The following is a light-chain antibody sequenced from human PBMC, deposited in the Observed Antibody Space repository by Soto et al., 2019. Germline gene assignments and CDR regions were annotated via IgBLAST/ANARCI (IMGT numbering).Light chain of an antibody. CDR2: GAS. CDR3: HQNNKWPS. Sequence: EIVMTQSPATLSVSPGERVTLSCRASQSVSSNLAWYQQKPGQAHRLLLYGASTRANGIPSRFSGSGSGTEFSLTISSLQSEDLAVYYCHQNNKWPSFRGGTKVEIK. CDR1: QSVSSN. J-gene: IGKJ4*01. V-gene: IGKV3-15*01.